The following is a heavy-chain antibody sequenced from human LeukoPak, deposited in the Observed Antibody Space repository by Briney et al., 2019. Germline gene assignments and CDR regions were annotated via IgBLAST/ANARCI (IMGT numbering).Heavy chain of an antibody. CDR1: RYTFTGYY. D-gene: IGHD3-16*01. J-gene: IGHJ5*02. Sequence: ASVKVSCKASRYTFTGYYMHWVRQAPGQGLEWMGWINPSGGSTNYAQKFQGRVTITADKSTSTAYMELSSLRSEDTAVYYCARDWDYSNWFDPWGQGTLVTVSS. V-gene: IGHV1-46*01. CDR2: INPSGGST. CDR3: ARDWDYSNWFDP.